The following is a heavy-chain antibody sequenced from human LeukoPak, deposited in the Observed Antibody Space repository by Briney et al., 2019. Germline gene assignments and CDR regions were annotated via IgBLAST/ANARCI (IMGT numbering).Heavy chain of an antibody. J-gene: IGHJ5*02. D-gene: IGHD3-16*01. CDR3: AREPEALQLRFRFDH. V-gene: IGHV1-2*02. CDR1: GYTFTDYY. Sequence: ASVTVSYKASGYTFTDYYMHWVRQAPGQGREWMGWINPNSGGTNYAQKFQGRVTMTRDTSIIAAYMELSRLRSDDTAVYYCAREPEALQLRFRFDHWGQGTLVTVSS. CDR2: INPNSGGT.